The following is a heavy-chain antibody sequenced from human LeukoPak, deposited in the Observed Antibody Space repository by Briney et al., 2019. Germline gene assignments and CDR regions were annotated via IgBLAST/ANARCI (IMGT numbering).Heavy chain of an antibody. V-gene: IGHV4-59*01. CDR3: ARVGNWNVWSD. CDR1: GGSISGYY. Sequence: PSETLSLTCSVSGGSISGYYWSWIRQPPGEGPEWIGYISYSGSTNYNPSLKSRVSISVDTSKNQFSLKLSSVTAADTAVYYCARVGNWNVWSDWGQGTLVTVSS. CDR2: ISYSGST. D-gene: IGHD1-20*01. J-gene: IGHJ4*02.